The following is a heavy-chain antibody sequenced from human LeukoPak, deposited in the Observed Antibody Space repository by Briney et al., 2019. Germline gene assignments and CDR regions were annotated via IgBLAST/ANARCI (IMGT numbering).Heavy chain of an antibody. D-gene: IGHD6-13*01. CDR3: ARDTQPGIAAAGTRAFDI. CDR2: INTNTGNP. Sequence: ASVKVSCKASGYTFTSYAMNWVRQAPGQGLEWMGWINTNTGNPTYAQGFTGRFVFSLDTSVSTAYLQISSLKAEDTAVYYCARDTQPGIAAAGTRAFDIWGQGTMVTVSS. V-gene: IGHV7-4-1*02. CDR1: GYTFTSYA. J-gene: IGHJ3*02.